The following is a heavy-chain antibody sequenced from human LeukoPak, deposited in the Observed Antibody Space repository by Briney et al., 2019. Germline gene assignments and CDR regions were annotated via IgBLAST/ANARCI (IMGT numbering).Heavy chain of an antibody. CDR2: ISQNGYT. D-gene: IGHD2-15*01. CDR3: TRHDVVAVIGHGMAV. CDR1: GAPIGSYY. J-gene: IGHJ6*02. V-gene: IGHV4-59*08. Sequence: KASETLSLTCTVSGAPIGSYYWIWIRQPPGKGLEWIGYISQNGYTKYTPSLKSRVTISRDTSENQFSLILSSVTAADTAVYYCTRHDVVAVIGHGMAVWGQGTTVTVSS.